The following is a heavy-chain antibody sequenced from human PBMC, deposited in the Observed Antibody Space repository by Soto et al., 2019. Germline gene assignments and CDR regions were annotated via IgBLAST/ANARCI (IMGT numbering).Heavy chain of an antibody. Sequence: GESLKISCKTSGYTFTKHWITWVRQMPGKRLEWMGRIDPSDSYISYSPSFQGHVTISVDKSINTAYLQWTGLKASDTAMYYCARHSELAAHSVCLDYWGQGTLVTVPS. CDR2: IDPSDSYI. V-gene: IGHV5-10-1*01. CDR3: ARHSELAAHSVCLDY. J-gene: IGHJ4*02. D-gene: IGHD2-15*01. CDR1: GYTFTKHW.